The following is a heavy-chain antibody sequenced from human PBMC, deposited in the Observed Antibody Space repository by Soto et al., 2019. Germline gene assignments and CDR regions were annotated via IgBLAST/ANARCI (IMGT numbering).Heavy chain of an antibody. CDR3: TTDSYSTIIIVRFDY. J-gene: IGHJ4*01. V-gene: IGHV3-15*07. CDR1: GFTFTNAW. D-gene: IGHD3-22*01. CDR2: IKSKTDGGTT. Sequence: GGSLRLSCAASGFTFTNAWINWVRQAPGKGLEWVGRIKSKTDGGTTDYAEPVKGRFAISRDDSNNMVYLQMNSLKIEDTAVYYCTTDSYSTIIIVRFDYWGHGSLVTVSS.